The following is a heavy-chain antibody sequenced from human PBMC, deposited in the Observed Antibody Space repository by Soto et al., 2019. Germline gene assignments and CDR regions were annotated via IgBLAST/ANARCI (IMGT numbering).Heavy chain of an antibody. Sequence: GGSLRLSCAASGFTFSSYAMSWVRQAPGKGLEWVSAISGSGGSTYYADSVKGRFTISRDNSKNTLYLQMNSLRAEDTAVYYCAKPGNGWYYYYYYMDVWGKGTTVTVSS. J-gene: IGHJ6*03. V-gene: IGHV3-23*01. CDR2: ISGSGGST. D-gene: IGHD6-19*01. CDR1: GFTFSSYA. CDR3: AKPGNGWYYYYYYMDV.